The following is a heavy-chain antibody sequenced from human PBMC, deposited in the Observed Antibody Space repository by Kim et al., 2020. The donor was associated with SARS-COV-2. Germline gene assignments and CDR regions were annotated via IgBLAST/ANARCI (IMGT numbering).Heavy chain of an antibody. Sequence: GGSLRLSCAASGFTVSSNYMSWVRQAPGKGLEWVAVIYSGGSTYYADSVKGRFTISCDNSKNTLDLQLNSRRAVDTAVYYCSIGVEYYGSGNLDYWGRG. V-gene: IGHV3-66*01. J-gene: IGHJ4*02. CDR2: IYSGGST. CDR3: SIGVEYYGSGNLDY. CDR1: GFTVSSNY. D-gene: IGHD3-10*01.